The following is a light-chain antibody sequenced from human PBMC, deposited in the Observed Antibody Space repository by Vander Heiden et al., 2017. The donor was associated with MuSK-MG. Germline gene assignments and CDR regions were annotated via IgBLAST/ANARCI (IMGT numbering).Light chain of an antibody. V-gene: IGKV1-5*03. CDR3: QQYNSYSAT. J-gene: IGKJ1*01. CDR1: QSISSW. CDR2: KAS. Sequence: DIQMTQSPSTLSASVGDRVTITCRASQSISSWLAWYQQKPGKAPKLLIYKASSLESGVPSRFSGSGSGTEFTLTISSLQPDDFATYYCQQYNSYSATFGQGTKVXIK.